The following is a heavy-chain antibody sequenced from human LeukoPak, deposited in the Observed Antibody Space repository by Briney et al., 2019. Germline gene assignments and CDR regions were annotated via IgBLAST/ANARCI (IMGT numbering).Heavy chain of an antibody. J-gene: IGHJ4*02. CDR3: ARDRELRRMRWYYFDY. CDR1: GFTFSSYS. V-gene: IGHV3-48*02. CDR2: ISSSSSTI. Sequence: PGGSLRLSCAASGFTFSSYSMNWVRQAPGKGLEWVSYISSSSSTIYYADSVKGRFTISRDNAKNSLYLQMNSLRDEDTAVYYCARDRELRRMRWYYFDYWGQGTLVTVSS. D-gene: IGHD1-26*01.